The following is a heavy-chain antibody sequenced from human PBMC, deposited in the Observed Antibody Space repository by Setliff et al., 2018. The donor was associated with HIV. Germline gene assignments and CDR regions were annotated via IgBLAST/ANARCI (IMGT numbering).Heavy chain of an antibody. J-gene: IGHJ5*02. CDR3: ARSGGGYYTKNINWFDP. CDR2: IIPIFGSA. Sequence: ASVKVSCKASGGTFSSYAITWVRQAPGQGLEWMGRIIPIFGSANYAQKLQGRVTITADKSTSTAYMELSSLRSEDTAVYYCARSGGGYYTKNINWFDPWGQGTLVTVSS. D-gene: IGHD3-3*01. CDR1: GGTFSSYA. V-gene: IGHV1-69*06.